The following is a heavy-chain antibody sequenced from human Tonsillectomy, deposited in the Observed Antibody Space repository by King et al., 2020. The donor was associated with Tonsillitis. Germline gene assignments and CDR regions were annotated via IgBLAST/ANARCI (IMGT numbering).Heavy chain of an antibody. CDR1: GGSISSGSYY. J-gene: IGHJ4*02. V-gene: IGHV4-61*02. CDR3: ARDQSIFGVANTLFDY. D-gene: IGHD3-3*01. Sequence: VQLQESGPGLVKPSQTLSLTCTVSGGSISSGSYYWSWIRQPAGKGLEWIGRIYTSGSTHYNPSLKSRVTMSVDTAKNQFSLKLGAVTAADTAVYYCARDQSIFGVANTLFDYWGQGTLVTVSS. CDR2: IYTSGST.